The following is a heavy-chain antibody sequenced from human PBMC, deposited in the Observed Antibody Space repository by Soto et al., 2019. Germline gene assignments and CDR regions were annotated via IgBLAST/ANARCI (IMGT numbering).Heavy chain of an antibody. CDR2: ISGSGGST. J-gene: IGHJ4*02. Sequence: PGGSLRLSCAASGFTFSNAWMSWVRQAPGRGLEWVSAISGSGGSTYYADSVKGRFTVSRDNAKNSLYLQMNSLRAEDTAVYYCAGYLGATTHANDRKRAFDYWGQGTLVTVSS. V-gene: IGHV3-23*01. CDR3: AGYLGATTHANDRKRAFDY. D-gene: IGHD1-26*01. CDR1: GFTFSNAW.